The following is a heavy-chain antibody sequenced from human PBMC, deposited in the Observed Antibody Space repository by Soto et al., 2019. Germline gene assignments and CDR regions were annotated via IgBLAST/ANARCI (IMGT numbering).Heavy chain of an antibody. D-gene: IGHD3-3*01. CDR3: AADSLPYDFWSGSDVYYYYGMDV. J-gene: IGHJ6*02. V-gene: IGHV1-58*01. CDR1: GFTFTSSA. Sequence: SVKVSYKASGFTFTSSAVQWVRQARGQRLEWIGWIVVGSGNTNYAQKFQERVTITRDMFTSTAYMELSSLRSEDTAVYYCAADSLPYDFWSGSDVYYYYGMDVWGQGTTVTVSS. CDR2: IVVGSGNT.